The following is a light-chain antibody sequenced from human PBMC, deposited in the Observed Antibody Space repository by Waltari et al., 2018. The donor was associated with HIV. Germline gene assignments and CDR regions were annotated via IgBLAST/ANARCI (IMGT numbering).Light chain of an antibody. V-gene: IGLV1-44*01. J-gene: IGLJ2*01. CDR3: ASWDDSLNGPV. Sequence: QSVLTQPPSASGTPEQRVSISCSGSTSNIGRHTLSWFQQLPGAAPPVPLFGKKQRPYGGPDRFSFSKSGTSASLAISGLKFDDEADYYCASWDDSLNGPVFGGGTKLTV. CDR1: TSNIGRHT. CDR2: GKK.